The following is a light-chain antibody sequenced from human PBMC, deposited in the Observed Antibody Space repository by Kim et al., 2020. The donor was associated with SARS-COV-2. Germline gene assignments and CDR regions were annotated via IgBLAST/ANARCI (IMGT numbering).Light chain of an antibody. CDR3: QQYNNWPET. V-gene: IGKV3-15*01. CDR2: GAS. J-gene: IGKJ1*01. Sequence: SGSARERATLSCRASQSISNSLAWYQQKPGQAPRLLIYGASTRATGIPVRFSGSGSRTEFTLTISSLQSEDFAVYYCQQYNNWPETFGQGTKVE. CDR1: QSISNS.